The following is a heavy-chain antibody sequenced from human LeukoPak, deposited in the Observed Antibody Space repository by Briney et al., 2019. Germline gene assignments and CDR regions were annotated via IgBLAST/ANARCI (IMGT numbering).Heavy chain of an antibody. CDR1: GFTFSNYG. Sequence: GGSLRLSCAASGFTFSNYGFHWVRQAPGRGLEWVTVISFDGKTKHYADPVMGRFTISRDNSNNTLYLQMNNLRAEDTAVYYCAKIASSGTHYFDSWGRGTLVTVSS. J-gene: IGHJ4*02. V-gene: IGHV3-30*18. CDR2: ISFDGKTK. CDR3: AKIASSGTHYFDS. D-gene: IGHD6-19*01.